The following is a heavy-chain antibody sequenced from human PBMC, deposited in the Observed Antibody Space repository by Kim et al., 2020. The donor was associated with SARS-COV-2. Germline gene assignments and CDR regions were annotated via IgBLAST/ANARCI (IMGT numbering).Heavy chain of an antibody. V-gene: IGHV3-21*01. D-gene: IGHD3-10*01. Sequence: EGSLRLSCAASGFTFSSYSMNWVRQAPGKGLEWVSSISSSSSYIYYADSVKGRFTISRDNAKNSLYLQMNSLRAEDTAVYYCARWLGVTEPYYYYYGMDVWGQGTTVTVSS. CDR1: GFTFSSYS. CDR2: ISSSSSYI. CDR3: ARWLGVTEPYYYYYGMDV. J-gene: IGHJ6*02.